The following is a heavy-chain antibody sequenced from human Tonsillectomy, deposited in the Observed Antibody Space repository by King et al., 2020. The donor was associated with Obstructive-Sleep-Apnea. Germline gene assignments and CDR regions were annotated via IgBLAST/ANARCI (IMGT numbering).Heavy chain of an antibody. J-gene: IGHJ4*02. V-gene: IGHV4-34*01. CDR2: INHSGST. CDR3: ARALGGYCSSTSCFVYFDY. Sequence: VQLPQWGAGLLKPSETLSLTCAVYGGSFSGYYWSWIRQPPGKGLEWIGEINHSGSTNYNPSLKSRVTISVDTSKNQFSLKLSSVTAADTAVYYCARALGGYCSSTSCFVYFDYWGQGTLVTVSS. CDR1: GGSFSGYY. D-gene: IGHD2-2*01.